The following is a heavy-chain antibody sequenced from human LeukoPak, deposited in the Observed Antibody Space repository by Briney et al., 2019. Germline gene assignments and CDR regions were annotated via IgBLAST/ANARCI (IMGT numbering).Heavy chain of an antibody. V-gene: IGHV3-20*04. J-gene: IGHJ5*02. D-gene: IGHD4-17*01. Sequence: PGGSLRLSCTVSGFTFEDYGMNWVRQVPGEEPEWVSGLNWNGGGRRYADSVKGRFIISRDNAKGVLYLQLNDLRVEDTALYYCARDAVPSGRSWFDPWGQGTLVTVSS. CDR1: GFTFEDYG. CDR3: ARDAVPSGRSWFDP. CDR2: LNWNGGGR.